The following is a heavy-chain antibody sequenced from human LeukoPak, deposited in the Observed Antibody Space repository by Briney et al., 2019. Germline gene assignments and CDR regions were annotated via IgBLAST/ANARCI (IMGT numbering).Heavy chain of an antibody. D-gene: IGHD2-15*01. CDR3: AGEFSGGSAPFDY. CDR2: IYYSGST. Sequence: SETLSLTCTVSGGSISSSSYYWGWIRQPPGKGLEWIGSIYYSGSTYYNPSLKSRVTISVDTSKNQFSLKLSSVTAADTAVYYCAGEFSGGSAPFDYWGQGTLVTVSS. CDR1: GGSISSSSYY. J-gene: IGHJ4*02. V-gene: IGHV4-39*07.